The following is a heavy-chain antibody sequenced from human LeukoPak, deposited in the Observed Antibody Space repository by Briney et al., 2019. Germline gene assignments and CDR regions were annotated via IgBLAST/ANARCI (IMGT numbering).Heavy chain of an antibody. J-gene: IGHJ4*02. D-gene: IGHD6-13*01. V-gene: IGHV4-4*02. Sequence: SGTLSLTCAVSGGSISSSNWWSWVRQPPGKGLEWIGEIYHSGSTNYNPSLKSRVTISVDKSKNQFSPKLSSVTAADTAVYYCARDGYSSSWPTDFDYWGQGTLVTVSS. CDR3: ARDGYSSSWPTDFDY. CDR1: GGSISSSNW. CDR2: IYHSGST.